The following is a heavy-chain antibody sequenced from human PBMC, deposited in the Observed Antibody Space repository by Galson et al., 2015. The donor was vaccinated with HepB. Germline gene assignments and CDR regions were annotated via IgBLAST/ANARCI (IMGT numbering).Heavy chain of an antibody. CDR1: GFTFSSYA. D-gene: IGHD3-3*01. J-gene: IGHJ4*02. CDR3: AKPRGYVDFWGYY. Sequence: SLRLSCAASGFTFSSYAMSWVRQAPGKGLEWVSAISGSGGSTYYADSVKGRFTISRDNSKNTLYLQMNSLRAEDTAVYYCAKPRGYVDFWGYYWGQGTLVTVSS. V-gene: IGHV3-23*01. CDR2: ISGSGGST.